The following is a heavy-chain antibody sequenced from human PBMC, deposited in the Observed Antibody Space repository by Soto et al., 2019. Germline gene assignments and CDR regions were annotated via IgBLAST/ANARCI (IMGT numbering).Heavy chain of an antibody. D-gene: IGHD2-8*02. CDR2: ISSTGTTI. CDR3: ARGVVLVPAARDAFDV. Sequence: GGSLRLSCAASGFTFSSHEMNWVRQAPGKGLEWVSYISSTGTTIYYADSVKARVTISRDNAKNSLYLHMASLRAEDTALYYCARGVVLVPAARDAFDVWGQGTLVTVSS. V-gene: IGHV3-48*03. CDR1: GFTFSSHE. J-gene: IGHJ3*01.